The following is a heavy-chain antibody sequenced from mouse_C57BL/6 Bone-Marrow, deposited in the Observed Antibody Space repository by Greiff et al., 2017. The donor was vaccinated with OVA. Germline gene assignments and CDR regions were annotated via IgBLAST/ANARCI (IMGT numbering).Heavy chain of an antibody. D-gene: IGHD2-3*01. J-gene: IGHJ1*03. CDR2: IYPGSGNT. CDR1: GYTFTDYY. CDR3: ARGRWLLLWYFDV. Sequence: QVQLQQSGAELVRPGASAKLSCKASGYTFTDYYINWVKQRPGQGLEWIARIYPGSGNTYYNEKFKGKATLTAEKSSSTAYMQLSSLTSEDSAVYFCARGRWLLLWYFDVWGTGTTVTVSS. V-gene: IGHV1-76*01.